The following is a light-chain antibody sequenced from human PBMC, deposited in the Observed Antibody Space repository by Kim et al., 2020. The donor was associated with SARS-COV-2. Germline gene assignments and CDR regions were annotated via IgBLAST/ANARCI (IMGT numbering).Light chain of an antibody. CDR1: QTILYGSINKNY. V-gene: IGKV4-1*01. CDR3: QQYLKSPHT. Sequence: DIVMTQSPDYLAVSLGERATISCKSSQTILYGSINKNYLAWYQQRPGHPPKLLLYWASTRQSGVPDRCSGGGSGTDFSLTISRLQAEDVADYYCQQYLKSPHTVGEGTKVDIK. J-gene: IGKJ1*01. CDR2: WAS.